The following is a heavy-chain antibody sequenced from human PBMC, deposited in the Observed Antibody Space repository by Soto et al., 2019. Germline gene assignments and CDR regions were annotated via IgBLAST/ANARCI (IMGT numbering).Heavy chain of an antibody. D-gene: IGHD6-13*01. CDR3: ARDRWAHSSSLYFDY. CDR2: IWYDGSNK. J-gene: IGHJ4*02. CDR1: GFTFSSYG. Sequence: GGSLRLSCAASGFTFSSYGMHWVRQAPGKGLEWVAVIWYDGSNKYYADSGKGRFTISRDNSKNTLYLQMNSLRAEDTAVYYCARDRWAHSSSLYFDYWGQGTLVTVSS. V-gene: IGHV3-33*01.